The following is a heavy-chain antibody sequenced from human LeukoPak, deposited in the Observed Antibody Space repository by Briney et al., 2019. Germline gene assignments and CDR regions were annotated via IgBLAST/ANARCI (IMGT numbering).Heavy chain of an antibody. D-gene: IGHD2-2*01. CDR2: INWNGGST. CDR3: ARVRSDGVVPAALDY. J-gene: IGHJ4*02. CDR1: GFTFDDYG. V-gene: IGHV3-20*04. Sequence: GGSLRLSCAASGFTFDDYGMSWVGQAPGKGLEWVSGINWNGGSTGYADSVKGRFTISRDNAKNSLYLQMNSLRAEDTALYYCARVRSDGVVPAALDYWGQGTLVTVSS.